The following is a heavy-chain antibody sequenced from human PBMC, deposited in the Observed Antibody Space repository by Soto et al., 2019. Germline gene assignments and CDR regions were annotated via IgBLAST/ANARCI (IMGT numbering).Heavy chain of an antibody. CDR2: IYYSGST. Sequence: PSETLSLTCTVSGGSISSGGYYWSWIRQHPGKGLEWIGYIYYSGSTYYNPSLKSRVTISVDTSKNQFSLKLSSVTAADTAVYYCARALLYYDFWSGYPYYFDYWGQGTLVTVSS. V-gene: IGHV4-31*03. CDR3: ARALLYYDFWSGYPYYFDY. CDR1: GGSISSGGYY. D-gene: IGHD3-3*01. J-gene: IGHJ4*02.